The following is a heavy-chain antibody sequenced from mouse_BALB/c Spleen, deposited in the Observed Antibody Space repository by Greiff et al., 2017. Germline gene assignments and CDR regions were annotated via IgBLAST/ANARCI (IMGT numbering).Heavy chain of an antibody. CDR3: ASSSGY. CDR2: INPYNDGT. V-gene: IGHV1-14*01. Sequence: EVKLVESGPELVKPGASVKMSCKASGYTFTSYVMHWVKQKPGQGLEWIGYINPYNDGTKYNEKFKGKATLTSDKSSSTAYMELSSLTSADSAVYYCASSSGYWGQGTTLTVSS. D-gene: IGHD3-1*01. J-gene: IGHJ2*01. CDR1: GYTFTSYV.